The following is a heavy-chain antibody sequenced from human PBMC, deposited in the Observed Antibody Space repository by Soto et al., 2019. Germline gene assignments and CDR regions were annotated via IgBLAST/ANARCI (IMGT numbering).Heavy chain of an antibody. Sequence: EVQLVESGGGLVQPGGSLRLSCEASAFTLSSYWMSWVRQAPGKGLEWVANIKPDGSEKYYVDSVKGRFTISSDNTKNSLYLQMSTLRPEDTAIYYCARDYEFGFDIWGRGTLVTVSS. V-gene: IGHV3-7*01. CDR1: AFTLSSYW. J-gene: IGHJ3*02. CDR2: IKPDGSEK. D-gene: IGHD3-22*01. CDR3: ARDYEFGFDI.